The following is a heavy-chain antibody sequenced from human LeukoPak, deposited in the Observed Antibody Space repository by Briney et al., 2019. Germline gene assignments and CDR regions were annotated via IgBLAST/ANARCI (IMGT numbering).Heavy chain of an antibody. Sequence: GSLRLSCAASGFTFSYYWMSWIRQPPGKGLEWVGEINHSGSTNYNPSLKSRVAISVDTSKNQFSLKMSSVTAADTAVYFCARRRDHLTVIRGAPNARLFDPWGQGTLVTVSS. V-gene: IGHV4-34*01. CDR3: ARRRDHLTVIRGAPNARLFDP. D-gene: IGHD3-10*01. CDR2: INHSGST. J-gene: IGHJ5*02. CDR1: GFTFSYYW.